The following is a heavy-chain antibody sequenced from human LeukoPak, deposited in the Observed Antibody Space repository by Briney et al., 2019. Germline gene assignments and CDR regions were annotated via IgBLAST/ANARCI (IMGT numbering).Heavy chain of an antibody. V-gene: IGHV5-51*01. Sequence: GESLKISCKGSGYNFSNYGIGWVRQMPGKGLEWMGLIDPGDSHAIYSPSLQGQVTISADKSISAAYPQWSSLKASDTAMYYCARLGYWGQGTLVTVSS. CDR2: IDPGDSHA. J-gene: IGHJ4*02. CDR1: GYNFSNYG. CDR3: ARLGY.